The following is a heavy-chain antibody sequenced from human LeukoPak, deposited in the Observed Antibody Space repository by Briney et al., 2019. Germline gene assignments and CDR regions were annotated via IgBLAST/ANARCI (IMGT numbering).Heavy chain of an antibody. D-gene: IGHD3-10*01. Sequence: GGSLRLSCAASGFTFSSYSMNWVRQAPGKGLEWVSSISSSSSYIYYADSVKGRFTISRDNAKNSLYLQMNSLRAEDTAVYYCARSKRFGELYDAFDIWGQGTMVTVSS. J-gene: IGHJ3*02. CDR3: ARSKRFGELYDAFDI. CDR1: GFTFSSYS. CDR2: ISSSSSYI. V-gene: IGHV3-21*01.